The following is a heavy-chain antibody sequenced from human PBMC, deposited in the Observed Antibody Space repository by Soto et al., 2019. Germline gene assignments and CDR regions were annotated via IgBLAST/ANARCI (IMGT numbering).Heavy chain of an antibody. CDR3: ARVLWSIAARPGDYGMDV. Sequence: ASVKVSCKASGYTFTIYYMHLVRQAPGQGLEWMGIINPSGGSTSYAQKFQGRVTMTRDTSTSTVYMELSSLRSEDTAVYYCARVLWSIAARPGDYGMDVWGQGATVTVSS. J-gene: IGHJ6*02. D-gene: IGHD6-6*01. CDR2: INPSGGST. V-gene: IGHV1-46*01. CDR1: GYTFTIYY.